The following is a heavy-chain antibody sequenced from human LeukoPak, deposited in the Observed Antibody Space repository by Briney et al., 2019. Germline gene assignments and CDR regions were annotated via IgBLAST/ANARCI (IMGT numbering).Heavy chain of an antibody. CDR2: ISYDGSNK. CDR3: ARNNGMDV. V-gene: IGHV3-30*03. J-gene: IGHJ6*02. Sequence: GGSLRLSCAASGFTFSSCGMHWVRQAPGKGLEWVAVISYDGSNKYYADSVKGRFTISRDNSKNTLYLQMNSLRAEDTALYHCARNNGMDVWGQGTTVIVSS. CDR1: GFTFSSCG.